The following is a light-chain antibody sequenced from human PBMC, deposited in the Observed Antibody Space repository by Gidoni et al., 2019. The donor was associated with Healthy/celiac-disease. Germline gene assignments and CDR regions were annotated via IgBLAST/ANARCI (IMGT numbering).Light chain of an antibody. J-gene: IGKJ4*01. V-gene: IGKV3-20*01. CDR1: QSVSSSY. Sequence: EIVLTQYPGTLSLSPGERATLSCRASQSVSSSYLAWYQQKPGQAPRLLIYGASSRATGIPDRFSGSGSGTDFTLPISRLEPEDFAVYYCQQYGSSPLTFGGGTKVEIK. CDR2: GAS. CDR3: QQYGSSPLT.